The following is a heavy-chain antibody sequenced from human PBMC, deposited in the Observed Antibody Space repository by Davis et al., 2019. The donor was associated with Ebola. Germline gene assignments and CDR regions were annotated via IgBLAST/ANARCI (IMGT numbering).Heavy chain of an antibody. D-gene: IGHD5-24*01. J-gene: IGHJ4*02. V-gene: IGHV3-30*02. CDR2: VRSHGSDD. CDR1: GFTFNYYS. Sequence: GESLKISCAASGFTFNYYSMNWVRQAPGRGLEWVAFVRSHGSDDHYADSVKGRFTISRDNSKNTLYLQMNSLRPEDTAVYYCAKVEMATPGYWGQGTLVTVSS. CDR3: AKVEMATPGY.